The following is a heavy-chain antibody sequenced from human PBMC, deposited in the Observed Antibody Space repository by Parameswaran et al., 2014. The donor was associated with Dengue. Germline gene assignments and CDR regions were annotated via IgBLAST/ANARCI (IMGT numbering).Heavy chain of an antibody. CDR2: IKSKTDGGTT. V-gene: IGHV3-15*01. Sequence: VRQAPGKGLEWVGRIKSKTDGGTTDYAAPVKGRFTISRDDSKNTLYLQMNSLKTEDTAVYYCTTAATTFDAFDIWGQGTMVTVSS. CDR3: TTAATTFDAFDI. D-gene: IGHD2/OR15-2a*01. J-gene: IGHJ3*02.